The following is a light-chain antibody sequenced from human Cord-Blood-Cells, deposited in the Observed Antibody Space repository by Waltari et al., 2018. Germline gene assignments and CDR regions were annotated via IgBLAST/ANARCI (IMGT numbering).Light chain of an antibody. Sequence: DIVMTQSPLSLPVTPGEPASISCRSSQSLLHSNGYNYLDWYLQKPGQSPQLLIYLGSNRASGVPDRFGGNGSGTDVTLKISRVEAVDVGVYYCMQALQARTFGQWTKVEFK. CDR1: QSLLHSNGYNY. J-gene: IGKJ1*01. CDR2: LGS. V-gene: IGKV2-28*01. CDR3: MQALQART.